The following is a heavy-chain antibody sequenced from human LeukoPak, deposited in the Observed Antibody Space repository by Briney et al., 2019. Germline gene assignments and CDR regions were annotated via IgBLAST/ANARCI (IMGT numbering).Heavy chain of an antibody. CDR3: ASSTSGYYYYMDV. V-gene: IGHV4-39*07. CDR1: GGSISSSSYY. J-gene: IGHJ6*03. Sequence: PSETLSLTCTVSGGSISSSSYYWGWIRQPPGKGLEWIGSIYYSGSTYYNPSLKSRVTISVDTSKNQFSLKLSSVTAADTAVYYCASSTSGYYYYMDVWGKGTTVTIFS. CDR2: IYYSGST. D-gene: IGHD2-2*01.